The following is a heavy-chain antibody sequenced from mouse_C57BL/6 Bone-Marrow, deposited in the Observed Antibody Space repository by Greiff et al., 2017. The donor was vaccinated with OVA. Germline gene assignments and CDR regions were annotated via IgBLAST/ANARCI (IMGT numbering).Heavy chain of an antibody. D-gene: IGHD1-1*01. Sequence: QVQLKESGAELVKPGASVKISCKASGYAFSSSWMNWVKQRPGKGLEWIGRIYPGDGDTNYNGKFKSKATLTVDTSSSTAYMQLSSLTSEDSAVYYGARNYGTSFAYWGQGTLVTVSA. CDR3: ARNYGTSFAY. CDR1: GYAFSSSW. CDR2: IYPGDGDT. J-gene: IGHJ3*01. V-gene: IGHV1-82*01.